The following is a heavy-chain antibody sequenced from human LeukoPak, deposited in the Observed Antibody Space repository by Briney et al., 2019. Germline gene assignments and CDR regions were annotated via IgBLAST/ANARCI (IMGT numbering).Heavy chain of an antibody. Sequence: SETLSLTCTVSGGSISGYYWNWMRQPPGKGLEWIGYIFNGGSTNYNPSLKSRVTMSLDTSGKQFSLKLTSVTAADTAVYYCARENYDSGFYWFDPWGERTLVTVSS. V-gene: IGHV4-59*01. CDR3: ARENYDSGFYWFDP. CDR1: GGSISGYY. D-gene: IGHD3-10*01. CDR2: IFNGGST. J-gene: IGHJ5*02.